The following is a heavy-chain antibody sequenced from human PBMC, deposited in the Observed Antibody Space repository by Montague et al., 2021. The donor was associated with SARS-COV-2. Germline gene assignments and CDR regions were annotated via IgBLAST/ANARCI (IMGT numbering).Heavy chain of an antibody. CDR3: ARGTRITMIVVVNNDIWFDL. CDR2: INHSGST. CDR1: GGSFSGYY. D-gene: IGHD3-22*01. V-gene: IGHV4-34*01. J-gene: IGHJ5*02. Sequence: SETLSLTCAVYGGSFSGYYWSWIRQPPGKGLEWIGEINHSGSTNYNPSLKSRVTISVDTSMNQFSLKLSSVTAADTAVYYCARGTRITMIVVVNNDIWFDLWGQGTLVTVSS.